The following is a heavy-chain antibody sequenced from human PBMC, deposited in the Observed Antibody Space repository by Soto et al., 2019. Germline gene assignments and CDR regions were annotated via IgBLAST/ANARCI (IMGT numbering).Heavy chain of an antibody. J-gene: IGHJ4*02. CDR1: GFSFRTYG. D-gene: IGHD5-12*01. V-gene: IGHV3-30*18. Sequence: QVQVVESGGGVVQPGRSLRLSCAASGFSFRTYGMHWVRQAPGKGLEWVAVISNDGDNTYYTDSVKGRFTISRDNSKNTLYLQMNSLRAEDTSMYYCAKDSTSPGYRNSYFDCWGQGTLVTVSS. CDR3: AKDSTSPGYRNSYFDC. CDR2: ISNDGDNT.